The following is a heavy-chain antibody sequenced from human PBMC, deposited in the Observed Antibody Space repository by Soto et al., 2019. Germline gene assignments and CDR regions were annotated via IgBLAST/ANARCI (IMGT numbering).Heavy chain of an antibody. Sequence: QVQLQESGPGLVKPSQTLSLTCTVSGGSISSGGYYWSWIRQHPGKGLEWIGYIYFSGTTYYNPSLESRITKPTDTEKNQFSREWSSVTAPGGAGYYCARGGGNWFANGVDHWGQGTLVTVSS. CDR2: IYFSGTT. J-gene: IGHJ4*02. CDR3: ARGGGNWFANGVDH. CDR1: GGSISSGGYY. V-gene: IGHV4-31*03. D-gene: IGHD3-10*01.